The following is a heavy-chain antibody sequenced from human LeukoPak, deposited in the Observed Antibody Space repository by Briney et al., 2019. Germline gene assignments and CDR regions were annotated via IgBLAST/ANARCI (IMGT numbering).Heavy chain of an antibody. D-gene: IGHD3-22*01. Sequence: PGGSLRLSCAASGFTFSSYGMHWVRQAPGKGLERVAVIWYDGSNKYYTDSVKGRFTISRDNSNNTLYLQMNSLRAEDTAVYYCARESSGYYYLFDYWGQGILVTVTS. V-gene: IGHV3-33*01. CDR3: ARESSGYYYLFDY. CDR1: GFTFSSYG. J-gene: IGHJ4*02. CDR2: IWYDGSNK.